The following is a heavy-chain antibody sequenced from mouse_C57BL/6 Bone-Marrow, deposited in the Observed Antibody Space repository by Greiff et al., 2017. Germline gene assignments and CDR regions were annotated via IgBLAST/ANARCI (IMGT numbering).Heavy chain of an antibody. D-gene: IGHD2-5*01. J-gene: IGHJ3*01. CDR2: IYPRSGNT. V-gene: IGHV1-81*01. CDR3: AIYSNYPLAY. CDR1: GYTFTSYG. Sequence: QVQLQQSGAELARPGASVKLSCKASGYTFTSYGISWVKQRPGPGLEWIGEIYPRSGNTYYNEKFKGKATLTADKSSSTAYMELRSLTSEDSAVYFCAIYSNYPLAYWGQGTLVTVSA.